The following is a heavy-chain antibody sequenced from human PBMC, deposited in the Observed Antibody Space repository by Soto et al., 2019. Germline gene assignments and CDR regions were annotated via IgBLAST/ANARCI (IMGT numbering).Heavy chain of an antibody. D-gene: IGHD5-18*01. J-gene: IGHJ5*02. V-gene: IGHV4-34*01. Sequence: QVQLQQWGAGLLKPSETLSLTCAVYGGSFSGYYWSWIRQPPGKGLEWIGEINHSGSTNYNPSLKSRVTISVDTSKNQFSLKLSSVTAADTAVYYCARVTAMVTRWFDPWGQGTLVTVSS. CDR3: ARVTAMVTRWFDP. CDR1: GGSFSGYY. CDR2: INHSGST.